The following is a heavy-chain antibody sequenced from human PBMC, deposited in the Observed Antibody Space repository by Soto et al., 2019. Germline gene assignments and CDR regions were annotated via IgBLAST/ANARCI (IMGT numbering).Heavy chain of an antibody. CDR1: GFTFSSYG. Sequence: GGSLRLSCAASGFTFSSYGMHWVRQAPGKGLEWVAVISYDGSNEYYADFVKGRFTISRDNSKNTLFLQMHGLRPEDTALYYCAILRGWDGQNAFVFSGRGSMVPVSS. J-gene: IGHJ3*01. V-gene: IGHV3-30*03. CDR3: AILRGWDGQNAFVF. D-gene: IGHD6-19*01. CDR2: ISYDGSNE.